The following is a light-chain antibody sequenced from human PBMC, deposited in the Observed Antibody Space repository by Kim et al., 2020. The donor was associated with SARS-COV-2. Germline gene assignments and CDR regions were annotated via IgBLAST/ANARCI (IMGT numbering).Light chain of an antibody. J-gene: IGKJ1*01. CDR2: DAS. Sequence: SESVGDRVIITCRASQNVGNWVAWYEQKPGKAPNLLLYDASSLESGVPSRFSGSGSGTEFTLTISSLQADDFATYYCQQYGTYWTFGQGTKVDIK. CDR3: QQYGTYWT. V-gene: IGKV1-5*01. CDR1: QNVGNW.